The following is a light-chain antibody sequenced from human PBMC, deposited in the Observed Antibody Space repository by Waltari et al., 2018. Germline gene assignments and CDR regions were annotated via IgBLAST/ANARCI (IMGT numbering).Light chain of an antibody. CDR3: QQYNYWPKYT. CDR1: QPVSNN. J-gene: IGKJ2*01. V-gene: IGKV3-15*01. CDR2: GAS. Sequence: TVMTQSPATLSVSQGERATLSCRASQPVSNNVAWYQQKPGQAPRLLIYGASTRASGIPARFSGSGSGTEFTRTISSLQSEDFAVYYCQQYNYWPKYTFGQGTKLEI.